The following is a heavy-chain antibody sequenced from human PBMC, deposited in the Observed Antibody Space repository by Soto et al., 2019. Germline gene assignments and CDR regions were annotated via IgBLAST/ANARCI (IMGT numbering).Heavy chain of an antibody. CDR1: GFTFSSYA. V-gene: IGHV3-23*01. Sequence: GGSLRLSCAASGFTFSSYAMSWVRQAPGKGLEWVSAISGSGGSTYYADSVKGRFTISRDNSRDTLFLQMNSLTADDTAVYYCAKATTNGGWFNPFDSWGQGALVTVSS. J-gene: IGHJ4*02. CDR3: AKATTNGGWFNPFDS. CDR2: ISGSGGST. D-gene: IGHD6-19*01.